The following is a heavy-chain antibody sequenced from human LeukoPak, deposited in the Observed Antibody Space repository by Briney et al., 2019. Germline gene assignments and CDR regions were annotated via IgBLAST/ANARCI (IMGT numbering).Heavy chain of an antibody. CDR1: GFTFSSYA. V-gene: IGHV3-30*04. Sequence: GGSLRLSCAASGFTFSSYAMHWVRQAPGKGLEWVAVISYDGSNKYYADSVKGRFTISRDNSKNTLYLQMNSLRAEDTAVYYCAKLAVAGDYAFDIWGQGTMVTVSS. J-gene: IGHJ3*02. CDR3: AKLAVAGDYAFDI. CDR2: ISYDGSNK. D-gene: IGHD6-19*01.